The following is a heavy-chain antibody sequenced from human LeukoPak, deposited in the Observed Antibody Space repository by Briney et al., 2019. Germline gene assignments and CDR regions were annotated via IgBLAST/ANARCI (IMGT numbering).Heavy chain of an antibody. V-gene: IGHV4-59*01. Sequence: SETLSLTCTVSGGSLSSYYWSWIRQPPGKGLEWIGYIYYSGSTNYNPSLKSRVTISVDTSKNQFSLKLSSVTAADTAVYYCARVLEYDSSGYYLRRAFDIWGQGTMVTVSS. CDR3: ARVLEYDSSGYYLRRAFDI. D-gene: IGHD3-22*01. CDR2: IYYSGST. J-gene: IGHJ3*02. CDR1: GGSLSSYY.